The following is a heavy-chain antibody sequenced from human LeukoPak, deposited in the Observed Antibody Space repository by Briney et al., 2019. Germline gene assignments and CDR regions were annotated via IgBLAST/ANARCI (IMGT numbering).Heavy chain of an antibody. V-gene: IGHV1-18*01. J-gene: IGHJ6*02. Sequence: ASVKVSCKVSGYTFSSYGISWVRQAPGQGLEWMGWISINSANTIYAQKLQDRLTVTTDTSTSTVYMELRSLTSDDTAVYYCARDSRYQLLQYYYYGMDLWGQGTTVTVSS. D-gene: IGHD2-2*01. CDR2: ISINSANT. CDR3: ARDSRYQLLQYYYYGMDL. CDR1: GYTFSSYG.